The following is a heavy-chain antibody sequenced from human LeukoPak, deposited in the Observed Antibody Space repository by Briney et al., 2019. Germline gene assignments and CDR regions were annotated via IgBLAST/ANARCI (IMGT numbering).Heavy chain of an antibody. CDR1: GFPFSTFW. V-gene: IGHV3-7*01. CDR3: ASGVAVAGNP. Sequence: GGSLRLSYAVSGFPFSTFWMSWVRQAPGKGLEWVANIKQDGSEKYYVDSVKGRFTISRDNAKNSLYLQMNSLRAEDTAVYYCASGVAVAGNPWGQGTLVTVSS. CDR2: IKQDGSEK. J-gene: IGHJ5*02. D-gene: IGHD6-19*01.